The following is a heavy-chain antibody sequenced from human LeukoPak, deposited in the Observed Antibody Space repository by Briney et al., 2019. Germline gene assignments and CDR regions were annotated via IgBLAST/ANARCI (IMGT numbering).Heavy chain of an antibody. CDR1: GYRFTKYW. V-gene: IGHV5-51*01. J-gene: IGHJ2*01. CDR3: ARPLISDYGDDGYFDL. CDR2: LYPGDCDP. Sequence: GEYLKISCKGSGYRFTKYWIGWVGQMPGKGLDWMGILYPGDCDPRYSPSFQGQVTISVDKSISTPYLQWSSLKASDTAMYYCARPLISDYGDDGYFDLWGRGTLVTVSS. D-gene: IGHD4-17*01.